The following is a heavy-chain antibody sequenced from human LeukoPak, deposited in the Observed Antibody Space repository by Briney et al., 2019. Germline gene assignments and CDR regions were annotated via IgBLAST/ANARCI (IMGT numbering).Heavy chain of an antibody. CDR3: ARGGTGATRDDTFDI. D-gene: IGHD1-7*01. CDR2: ISSGSSHI. V-gene: IGHV3-21*01. J-gene: IGHJ3*02. CDR1: GFTFSSFG. Sequence: GGSLRLSCAASGFTFSSFGMHWVRQAPGKGLEWVSSISSGSSHIFYADSVKGRFTISRDNAKNSLYLQMNSLRAEDTAVYYCARGGTGATRDDTFDIWGQGTMVTVSS.